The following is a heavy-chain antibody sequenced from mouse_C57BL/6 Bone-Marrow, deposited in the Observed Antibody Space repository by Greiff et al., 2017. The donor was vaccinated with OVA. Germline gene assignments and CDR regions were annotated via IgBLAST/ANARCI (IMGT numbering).Heavy chain of an antibody. CDR3: ARGGIYYGYPWFAY. Sequence: QVQLQQPGTELVKPGASVKLSCKASGYTFTSYWMPWVKQRPGQGLEWIGNINPSNGGTNYNEKFKSKATLTVDKSSSTAYMQLSSLTSEDSAVYYCARGGIYYGYPWFAYWGQGTLVTVSA. D-gene: IGHD2-2*01. J-gene: IGHJ3*01. CDR2: INPSNGGT. CDR1: GYTFTSYW. V-gene: IGHV1-53*01.